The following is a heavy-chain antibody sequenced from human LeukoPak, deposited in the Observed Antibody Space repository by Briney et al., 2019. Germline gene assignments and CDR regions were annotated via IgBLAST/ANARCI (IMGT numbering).Heavy chain of an antibody. V-gene: IGHV1-18*01. Sequence: ASVNVSCKASGYPFTSYGVSWVRQAPGQGLEWMGWISAYNGNTHYAQKLQGRVTMTTDTSTSTAYMELRSLRSDDTAVYYCARESIQLWLDLSYWGQGTLVTVSS. J-gene: IGHJ4*02. CDR1: GYPFTSYG. D-gene: IGHD5-18*01. CDR3: ARESIQLWLDLSY. CDR2: ISAYNGNT.